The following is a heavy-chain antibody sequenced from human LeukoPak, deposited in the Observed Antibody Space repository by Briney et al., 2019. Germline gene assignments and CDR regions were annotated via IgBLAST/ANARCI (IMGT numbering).Heavy chain of an antibody. Sequence: PGGSLRLSCEASGFTFSSYAMHWVRQAPGKGLEWVAVISYDGSNKYYADSVKGRFTISRDNSKNTLYLQMNSLRAEDTAVYYCARGHRGYCGGDCYYFDYWGQGTLVTVSS. CDR2: ISYDGSNK. V-gene: IGHV3-30-3*01. CDR3: ARGHRGYCGGDCYYFDY. J-gene: IGHJ4*02. CDR1: GFTFSSYA. D-gene: IGHD2-21*02.